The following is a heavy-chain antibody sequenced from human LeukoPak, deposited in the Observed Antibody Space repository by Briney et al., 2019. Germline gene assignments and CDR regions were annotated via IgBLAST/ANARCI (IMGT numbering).Heavy chain of an antibody. J-gene: IGHJ5*02. CDR1: GFTFSDYY. CDR2: ISSSGSTI. D-gene: IGHD3-3*01. V-gene: IGHV3-11*04. Sequence: PGGSLRLSCAASGFTFSDYYMSWIRQAPGKGLEWVSYISSSGSTIYYADSVKGRFTISRDNAKNSLYLQMNSLRAEDTAVYYCARDGWSGYYTRGGNWFDPWGQGTLVTVSS. CDR3: ARDGWSGYYTRGGNWFDP.